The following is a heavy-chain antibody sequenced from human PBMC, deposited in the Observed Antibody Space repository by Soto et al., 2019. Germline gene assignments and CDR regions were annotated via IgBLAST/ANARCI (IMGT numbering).Heavy chain of an antibody. V-gene: IGHV3-30-3*01. J-gene: IGHJ4*02. CDR1: GFTFSGYA. Sequence: PGGSLRPSCAASGFTFSGYAMHWVRQAPGKGLGWVAVISYDGSNKYYADSVKGRFTISRDNSKNTLYLQMNSLRAEDTAVYYCAREFWSGYYSDFDYWGQGTLVTVSS. CDR2: ISYDGSNK. D-gene: IGHD3-3*01. CDR3: AREFWSGYYSDFDY.